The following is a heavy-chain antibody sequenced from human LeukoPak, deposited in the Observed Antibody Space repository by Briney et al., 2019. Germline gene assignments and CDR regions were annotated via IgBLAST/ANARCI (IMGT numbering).Heavy chain of an antibody. V-gene: IGHV1-2*02. CDR3: ARDRDASSSLDF. Sequence: ASVKVSCKTSGYSFTDYYLHWGRQAPGQGLEWMGWIHPYSGGTNYAENLQGRVTMTRDRSISTAYMEVSSLKSDDAAVYYCARDRDASSSLDFWGQGTLVTVSP. CDR2: IHPYSGGT. CDR1: GYSFTDYY. J-gene: IGHJ4*02. D-gene: IGHD6-13*01.